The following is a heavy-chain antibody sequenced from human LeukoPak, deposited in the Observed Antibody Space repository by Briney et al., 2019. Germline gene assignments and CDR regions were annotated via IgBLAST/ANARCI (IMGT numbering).Heavy chain of an antibody. Sequence: SETLSLTCTVSSGSIRNSNYYWGWIRQSPGKGLEWIGSIFYDGSSDYNPSLKSRVTISVDTSKNQFSLKLSSVTAADTAVYYCARYSRGGYNSLFDYWGQGTLVTVSS. CDR1: SGSIRNSNYY. J-gene: IGHJ4*02. CDR3: ARYSRGGYNSLFDY. V-gene: IGHV4-39*07. D-gene: IGHD5-24*01. CDR2: IFYDGSS.